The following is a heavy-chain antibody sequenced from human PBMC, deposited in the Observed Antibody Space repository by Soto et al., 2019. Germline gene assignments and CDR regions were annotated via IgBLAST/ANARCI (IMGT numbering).Heavy chain of an antibody. D-gene: IGHD6-13*01. CDR2: ISSSGSTI. CDR1: GFTFSDYY. Sequence: GGSLRLSCAASGFTFSDYYMSWIRQAPGKGLEWVSYISSSGSTIYYADSVKGRFTISRDNAKNSLYLQMNSLRAEDTAVYYCARVARAQQLVPVVYYYYYMDVWGKGTTVTVSS. CDR3: ARVARAQQLVPVVYYYYYMDV. J-gene: IGHJ6*03. V-gene: IGHV3-11*01.